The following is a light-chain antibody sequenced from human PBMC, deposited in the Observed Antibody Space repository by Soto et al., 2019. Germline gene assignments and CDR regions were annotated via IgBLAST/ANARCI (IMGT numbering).Light chain of an antibody. Sequence: QSVLTQPASVSGSPGQSITISCTGSSCDVGTYNLVSWYQQHPGEAPKLMIYEVTKRPSGVSYRFSGSKSGNTASLTISGLQAEDEADYYCCSYAGSSYVFGTGTKVTVL. CDR2: EVT. CDR1: SCDVGTYNL. J-gene: IGLJ1*01. V-gene: IGLV2-23*02. CDR3: CSYAGSSYV.